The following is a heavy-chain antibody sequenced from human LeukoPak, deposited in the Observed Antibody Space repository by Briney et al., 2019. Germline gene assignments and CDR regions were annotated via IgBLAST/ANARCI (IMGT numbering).Heavy chain of an antibody. D-gene: IGHD2-2*01. CDR2: INPNSGGT. CDR3: ARDLRYCSSTSCYALYYFDY. V-gene: IGHV1-2*02. Sequence: ASVKVSCKASGYTFTGYYMHWVRQAPGQGLEWMGWINPNSGGTNYAQKFQGRVTMTRDTSISTAYMELSRLRSDDTAVYYCARDLRYCSSTSCYALYYFDYWGQGTLVTVSS. CDR1: GYTFTGYY. J-gene: IGHJ4*02.